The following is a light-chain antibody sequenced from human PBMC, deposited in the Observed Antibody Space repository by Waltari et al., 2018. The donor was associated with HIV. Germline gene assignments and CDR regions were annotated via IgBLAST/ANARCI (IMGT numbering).Light chain of an antibody. Sequence: SYELTQPPSLSVSPGQRASITCSGDKLGDKYTYWYQQKPGQSPVLVIYQGSKRPSGIPELFSGSNSEDTATLTISGTQAMDEADYDCQAWDSSIAVVFGGGTKLTVL. CDR3: QAWDSSIAVV. CDR1: KLGDKY. CDR2: QGS. V-gene: IGLV3-1*01. J-gene: IGLJ3*02.